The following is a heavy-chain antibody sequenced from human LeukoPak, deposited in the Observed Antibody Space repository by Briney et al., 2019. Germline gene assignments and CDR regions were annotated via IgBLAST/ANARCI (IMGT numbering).Heavy chain of an antibody. Sequence: SVKVSCKASGGTFSSYAISWVRQAPGQGLEWMGGIIPIFGIANYAQKFQGRVTITADKSTSTAYMELSSLRSEDTAVYYCARVTSIAVTFDSPFDYWGQGTLVTVSS. CDR3: ARVTSIAVTFDSPFDY. V-gene: IGHV1-69*10. J-gene: IGHJ4*02. D-gene: IGHD6-6*01. CDR2: IIPIFGIA. CDR1: GGTFSSYA.